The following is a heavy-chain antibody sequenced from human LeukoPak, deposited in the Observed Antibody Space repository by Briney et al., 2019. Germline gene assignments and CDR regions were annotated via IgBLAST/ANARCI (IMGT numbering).Heavy chain of an antibody. D-gene: IGHD4-17*01. CDR2: ISGSGGST. V-gene: IGHV3-23*01. CDR1: GFTFSGYT. Sequence: GGSLRLSCAASGFTFSGYTMSWVRQAPGKGLEWVSAISGSGGSTSSADSVKGRFTISRDNSKNTLYLQMSSLRAEDTAVYYCARGTTSVTPSVWGQGTLVTVSS. J-gene: IGHJ4*02. CDR3: ARGTTSVTPSV.